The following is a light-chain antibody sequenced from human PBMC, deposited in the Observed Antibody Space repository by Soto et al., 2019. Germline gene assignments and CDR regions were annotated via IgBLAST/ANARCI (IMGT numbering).Light chain of an antibody. CDR1: QSVGTN. CDR2: GPS. V-gene: IGKV3-15*01. Sequence: TVMTQSPATLSVSPGERVTLSCRASQSVGTNLAWYQQRPGQAPRLLIYGPSTRATGVPARFSGSGSGTEFTLTISSLQSEDFATYYCQQSYRTPHTFGQGTKLETK. CDR3: QQSYRTPHT. J-gene: IGKJ2*01.